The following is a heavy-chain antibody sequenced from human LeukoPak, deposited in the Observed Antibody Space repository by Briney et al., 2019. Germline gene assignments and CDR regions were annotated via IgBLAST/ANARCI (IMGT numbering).Heavy chain of an antibody. CDR3: AKDANFGDYGDFDY. J-gene: IGHJ4*02. Sequence: GGSLRLSCAASGFTFSSYGMHWVRQAPGKGLEWVAFIRYDGSNKYYADSVKGRFTISRDNSNNTLYLQMNSLRVEDTAVYYCAKDANFGDYGDFDYWGQGTLVTVSS. CDR1: GFTFSSYG. D-gene: IGHD4-17*01. V-gene: IGHV3-30*02. CDR2: IRYDGSNK.